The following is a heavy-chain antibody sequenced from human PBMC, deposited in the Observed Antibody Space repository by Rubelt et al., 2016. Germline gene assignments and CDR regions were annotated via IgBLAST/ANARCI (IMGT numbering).Heavy chain of an antibody. Sequence: EVQLVESGGGLVQPGGSLRLSCAASGFTFSLYNMNWVRQAPGKGLEWVSYISSSGSTIYYADSLKGRFTVSRDNAKNSLYLQMKRLRAEDTAVYHCARVINYDSSAYAFDFWGQGTLVTVSS. CDR2: ISSSGSTI. CDR1: GFTFSLYN. D-gene: IGHD3-22*01. V-gene: IGHV3-48*04. J-gene: IGHJ4*02. CDR3: ARVINYDSSAYAFDF.